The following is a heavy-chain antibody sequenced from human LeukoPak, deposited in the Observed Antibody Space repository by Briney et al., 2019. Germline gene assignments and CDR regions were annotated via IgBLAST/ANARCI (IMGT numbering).Heavy chain of an antibody. J-gene: IGHJ5*02. CDR1: GASISSSSYY. CDR3: ARADFYYDFWSGYYPRKWFDR. CDR2: IYYSGST. Sequence: KASETLSLPCTVSGASISSSSYYWGWLRQPPGKGLEWIRTIYYSGSTYYNPSLKSRVTISVDTSKNQFSLKLSSVTAADTAVYYCARADFYYDFWSGYYPRKWFDRWGEGTLVTVSS. D-gene: IGHD3-3*01. V-gene: IGHV4-39*07.